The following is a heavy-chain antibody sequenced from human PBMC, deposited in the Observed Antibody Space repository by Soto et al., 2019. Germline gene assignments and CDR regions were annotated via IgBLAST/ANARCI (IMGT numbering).Heavy chain of an antibody. CDR1: GDSVSINSGA. J-gene: IGHJ6*03. CDR2: TYYRSKWYN. D-gene: IGHD3-10*01. Sequence: PSQTLSLTCVISGDSVSINSGAWDWIRQSPSRGLEWLGRTYYRSKWYNDYAVSVKSRITINPDTSKNQFSLQLNSVTAGDTAVYYCAKGPHSASGYYYMDVWGKGTTVTVSS. CDR3: AKGPHSASGYYYMDV. V-gene: IGHV6-1*01.